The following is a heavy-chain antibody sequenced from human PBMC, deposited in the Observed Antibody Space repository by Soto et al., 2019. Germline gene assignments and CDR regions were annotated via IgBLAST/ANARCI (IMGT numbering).Heavy chain of an antibody. CDR3: ARHPTKTILRYYATHYFDS. Sequence: QLQLQESGPGLVKPSETLSLTCSVSGDSISSGTSYWGWVRQPPGKGLEWIGSTYYSGSSHYNPSLKSRVIISVDMSKNQFSLNLSSTTAADTAVYYCARHPTKTILRYYATHYFDSWGQGTLVTVSS. J-gene: IGHJ4*02. CDR1: GDSISSGTSY. D-gene: IGHD3-10*01. CDR2: TYYSGSS. V-gene: IGHV4-39*01.